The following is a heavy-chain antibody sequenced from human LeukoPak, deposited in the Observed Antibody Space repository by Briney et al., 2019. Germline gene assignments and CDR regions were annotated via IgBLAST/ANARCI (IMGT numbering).Heavy chain of an antibody. J-gene: IGHJ4*02. CDR3: ARGEYSSSWYPFDY. CDR2: MKSNSGDT. CDR1: GYTFTGYD. Sequence: GASVKVSCKTSGYTFTGYDINWVRQAPGQGLEWMGWMKSNSGDTHFAQKFQGRVTMTRDTSISIAFMELSSLRSEDTAVYYCARGEYSSSWYPFDYWGQGSPVTVSS. V-gene: IGHV1-8*01. D-gene: IGHD6-13*01.